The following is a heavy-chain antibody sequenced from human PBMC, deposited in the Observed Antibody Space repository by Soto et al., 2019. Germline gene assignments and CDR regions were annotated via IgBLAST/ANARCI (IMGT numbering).Heavy chain of an antibody. D-gene: IGHD2-2*01. CDR2: ISSSSWTI. J-gene: IGHJ2*01. V-gene: IGHV3-48*02. CDR3: ARGPSAAAPLSDWYFDL. CDR1: GFSFSSYS. Sequence: EVQLVESGGGLVQPGVSLRLSCAASGFSFSSYSMNWVRQAPGKGLEWVSYISSSSWTIYYADTVKGRFTISRDNAKNSLYLQMNSLRDEDTAVYYCARGPSAAAPLSDWYFDLWGRGTLVTVSS.